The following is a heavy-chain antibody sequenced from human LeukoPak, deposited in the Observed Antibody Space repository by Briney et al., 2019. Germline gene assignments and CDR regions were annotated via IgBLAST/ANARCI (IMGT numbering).Heavy chain of an antibody. CDR2: ISSSSTI. CDR3: ARDGFDWRENDY. Sequence: PGGSLRLSCAASGFTFSDYYMSWIRQAPGKGLEWVSYISSSSTIYYADSVKGRFTISRDNAKNTLHLQMNSLRAEDTAVYYCARDGFDWRENDYWGQGTLVTVSS. D-gene: IGHD3-9*01. V-gene: IGHV3-69-1*01. J-gene: IGHJ4*02. CDR1: GFTFSDYY.